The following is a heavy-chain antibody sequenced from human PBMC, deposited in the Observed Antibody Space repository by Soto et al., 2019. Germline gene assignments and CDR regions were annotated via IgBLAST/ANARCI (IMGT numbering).Heavy chain of an antibody. CDR3: ARDLLGGSDY. Sequence: QVQLVESGGGLVKAGGSLRLSFAASGFTFNDYYMSWIRQPPGKGLEWLSYISSGGSSISYADSVKGRFTISRDNARNALYLQMNSLRADDTAVYYCARDLLGGSDYWGQGTLVTVSS. CDR2: ISSGGSSI. D-gene: IGHD3-16*01. V-gene: IGHV3-11*01. CDR1: GFTFNDYY. J-gene: IGHJ4*02.